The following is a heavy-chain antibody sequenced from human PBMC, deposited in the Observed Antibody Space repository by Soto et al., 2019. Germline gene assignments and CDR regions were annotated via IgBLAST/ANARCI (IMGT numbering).Heavy chain of an antibody. V-gene: IGHV3-23*01. J-gene: IGHJ5*02. CDR2: ISGSGGNT. D-gene: IGHD3-22*01. Sequence: LSLSCAASGFTFSSYVMSWVRQAPGKGLEWVSAISGSGGNTYYADSVRGRFTISRDNSKNTLFLQMNSLRAEDTALYFCAKEMGDYYDSSGSWFDPWGQGTLVIVSS. CDR3: AKEMGDYYDSSGSWFDP. CDR1: GFTFSSYV.